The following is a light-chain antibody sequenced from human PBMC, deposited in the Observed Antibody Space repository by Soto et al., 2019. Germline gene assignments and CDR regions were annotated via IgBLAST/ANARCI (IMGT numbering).Light chain of an antibody. J-gene: IGKJ3*01. CDR2: AAS. CDR3: QKHNGAPFT. Sequence: DIQMTQSPSSLSASIGDRVTITCRASQGISTNLAWYQQKPGKVPKLLIYAASTLQSGVRSRFSGSGSGTDFTLTTNNLQPEDVATYYCQKHNGAPFTFGPGTKVDIK. CDR1: QGISTN. V-gene: IGKV1-27*01.